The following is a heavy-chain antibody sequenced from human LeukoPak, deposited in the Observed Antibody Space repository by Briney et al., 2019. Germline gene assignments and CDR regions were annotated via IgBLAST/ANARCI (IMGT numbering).Heavy chain of an antibody. V-gene: IGHV4-59*01. CDR3: ASGSEGGGVYYFDY. J-gene: IGHJ4*02. Sequence: PSETLSLTCTVSGGSLSGYHWTWLRQPPGKGLEWIGYIYYSGSTSYSPSLESRVTISVDTSKNQFSLKLNSVTAADTAVYYCASGSEGGGVYYFDYWGQGTLVTVSS. CDR1: GGSLSGYH. CDR2: IYYSGST. D-gene: IGHD6-13*01.